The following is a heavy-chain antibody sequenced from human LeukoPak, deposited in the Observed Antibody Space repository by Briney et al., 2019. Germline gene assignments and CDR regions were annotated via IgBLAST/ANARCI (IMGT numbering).Heavy chain of an antibody. D-gene: IGHD4-23*01. CDR3: ARIRQGGNSFGSWFDP. CDR2: INPNSGGT. Sequence: ASVKVSCKASGYTFTGYYMHWVRQAPGQGLEWMGRINPNSGGTNHAQKFQGRVTMTRDTSISTAYMELSRLRSDDTAVYYCARIRQGGNSFGSWFDPWGQGTLVTVSS. CDR1: GYTFTGYY. J-gene: IGHJ5*02. V-gene: IGHV1-2*06.